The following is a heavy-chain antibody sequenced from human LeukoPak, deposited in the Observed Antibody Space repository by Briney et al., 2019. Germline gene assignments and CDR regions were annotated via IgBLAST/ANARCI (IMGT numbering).Heavy chain of an antibody. CDR1: GSTFSDYY. D-gene: IGHD2-15*01. CDR3: ARDTCSGGSCYSDYYYMDV. J-gene: IGHJ6*03. CDR2: ISSSGSTI. V-gene: IGHV3-11*04. Sequence: GGSLRLSCAASGSTFSDYYMSWIRQAPGKGLEWVSYISSSGSTIYYADSVKGRFTISRDNAKNSLYLQMNSLRAEDTPVYYCARDTCSGGSCYSDYYYMDVWGKGTTVTVSS.